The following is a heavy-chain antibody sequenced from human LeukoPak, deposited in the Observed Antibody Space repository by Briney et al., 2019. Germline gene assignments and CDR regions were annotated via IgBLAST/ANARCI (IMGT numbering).Heavy chain of an antibody. J-gene: IGHJ4*02. CDR1: GGSISSYY. V-gene: IGHV4-59*08. D-gene: IGHD4-23*01. CDR2: IYYSGST. CDR3: ARHADPNDYGGNGDYFDY. Sequence: SETLSLTCTVSGGSISSYYWSWIRQPPGKGLEWIGYIYYSGSTNYNPSLKSRVTISVDTSKNQFSLKLSSVSAADTAVYYCARHADPNDYGGNGDYFDYWGQGTLVTVSS.